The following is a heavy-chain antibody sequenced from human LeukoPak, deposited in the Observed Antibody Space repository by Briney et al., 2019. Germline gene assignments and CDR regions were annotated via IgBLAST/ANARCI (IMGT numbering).Heavy chain of an antibody. CDR1: GYTFTSYG. Sequence: ASVKVSCKASGYTFTSYGVSWVRQAPGQGLEWMGWISAYNGNTNYAQMLQGRVTMTTDTSTSTAYMELRSLRSEDTAVYYCARGYSHYYDSSGSSNWFDPWGQGTLVTVSS. V-gene: IGHV1-18*01. D-gene: IGHD3-22*01. CDR3: ARGYSHYYDSSGSSNWFDP. J-gene: IGHJ5*02. CDR2: ISAYNGNT.